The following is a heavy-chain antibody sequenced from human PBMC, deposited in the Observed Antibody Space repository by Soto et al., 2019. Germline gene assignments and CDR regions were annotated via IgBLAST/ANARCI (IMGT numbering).Heavy chain of an antibody. CDR3: ARAASGSFYGGPDY. Sequence: QVQLVESGGGVVQPGRSLRLSSAASGFTFSNYAMHWVRQAPGKGLEWVAVISYDGSNKYYADSVKGRFTISRDNSKNPLYLQMSSLRAEDTAVYYCARAASGSFYGGPDYWGQGTLVTVSS. V-gene: IGHV3-30-3*01. D-gene: IGHD1-26*01. J-gene: IGHJ4*02. CDR2: ISYDGSNK. CDR1: GFTFSNYA.